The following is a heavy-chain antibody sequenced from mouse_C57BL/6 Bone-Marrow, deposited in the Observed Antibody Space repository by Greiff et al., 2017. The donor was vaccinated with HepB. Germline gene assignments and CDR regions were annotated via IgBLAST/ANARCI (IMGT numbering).Heavy chain of an antibody. V-gene: IGHV10-3*01. J-gene: IGHJ2*01. CDR1: GFTFNTYA. Sequence: EVQGVESGGGLVQPKGSLKLSCAASGFTFNTYAMHWVRQAPGKGLEWVARIRSKSSNYATYYADSVKDRFTISRDDSQSMLYLQMNNLKTEDTAMYYCVRGGGDLLWYPFDYWGQGTTLTVSS. CDR3: VRGGGDLLWYPFDY. D-gene: IGHD2-1*01. CDR2: IRSKSSNYAT.